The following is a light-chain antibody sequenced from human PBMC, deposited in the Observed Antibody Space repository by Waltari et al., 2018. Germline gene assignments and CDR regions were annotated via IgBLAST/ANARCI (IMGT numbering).Light chain of an antibody. CDR3: ASYAGRTIHWL. J-gene: IGLJ3*02. CDR2: EVT. Sequence: QASLTQPPSMSGSPGQSVTISCTGASPDIGVYDRVSWYQQLPVKAPQLIIYEVTKRPSGVSARFSGSKSGHTASLTISGLQSEDEAEYYCASYAGRTIHWLLGGGNRLVVL. CDR1: SPDIGVYDR. V-gene: IGLV2-11*01.